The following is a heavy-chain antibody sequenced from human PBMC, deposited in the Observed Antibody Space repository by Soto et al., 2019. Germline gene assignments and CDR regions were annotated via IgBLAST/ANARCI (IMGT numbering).Heavy chain of an antibody. J-gene: IGHJ4*02. D-gene: IGHD2-2*01. Sequence: GGSLRLSCAASGFTFSSYAMHWVRQAPGKGLEWVAVISYDGSNKYYADSVKGRFTISRDNSKNTLYLQMNSLRAEDTAVYYCARDRNLGIVVVPAAMEGFFDYWGQGTLVTVSS. V-gene: IGHV3-30-3*01. CDR3: ARDRNLGIVVVPAAMEGFFDY. CDR1: GFTFSSYA. CDR2: ISYDGSNK.